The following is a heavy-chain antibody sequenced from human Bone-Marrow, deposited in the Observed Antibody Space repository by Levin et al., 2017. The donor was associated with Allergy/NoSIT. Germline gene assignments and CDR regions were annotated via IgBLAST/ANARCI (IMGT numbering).Heavy chain of an antibody. CDR1: GFTFSSYS. D-gene: IGHD6-6*01. CDR2: ISSSSSYI. Sequence: GGSLRLSCAASGFTFSSYSMNWVRQAPGKGLEWVSSISSSSSYIYYADSVKGRFTISRDNAKNSLYLQMNSLRAEDTAVYYCARDRGLSYSSSSSVGWFDPWGQGTLVTVSS. V-gene: IGHV3-21*01. J-gene: IGHJ5*02. CDR3: ARDRGLSYSSSSSVGWFDP.